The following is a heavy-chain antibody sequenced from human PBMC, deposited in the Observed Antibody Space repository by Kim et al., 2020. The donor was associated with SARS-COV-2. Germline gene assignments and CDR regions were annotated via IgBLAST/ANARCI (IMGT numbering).Heavy chain of an antibody. V-gene: IGHV3-30*18. CDR2: ISYDGSNK. J-gene: IGHJ3*01. CDR1: GFTFSSYG. CDR3: AKDLVFGITMVRGPIPS. D-gene: IGHD3-10*01. Sequence: GGSLRLSCAASGFTFSSYGMHWVRQAPGKGLEWVAVISYDGSNKYYADSVKGRFTISRDNSKNTLYLEMNSLRAEDTAVYYCAKDLVFGITMVRGPIPSWGQGTMVIVSS.